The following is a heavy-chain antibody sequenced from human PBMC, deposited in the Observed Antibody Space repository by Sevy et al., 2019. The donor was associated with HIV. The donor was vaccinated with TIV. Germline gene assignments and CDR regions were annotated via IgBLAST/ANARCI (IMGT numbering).Heavy chain of an antibody. J-gene: IGHJ3*02. V-gene: IGHV4-30-2*01. CDR1: GGSISSGGYS. CDR2: IYHSGST. Sequence: SETLSLTCAVSGGSISSGGYSWSWIRQPPGKGLEWIGYIYHSGSTYYNPSLKSRVTISVDWSRNQFSLKLGSVTAADTAVYYCATTYYDFWSGYPSAFDIWGQGTMVTVSS. D-gene: IGHD3-3*01. CDR3: ATTYYDFWSGYPSAFDI.